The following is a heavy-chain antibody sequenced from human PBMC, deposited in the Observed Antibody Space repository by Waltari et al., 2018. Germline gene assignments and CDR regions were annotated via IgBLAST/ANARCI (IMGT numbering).Heavy chain of an antibody. J-gene: IGHJ4*02. Sequence: QVQLQESGQGLVKPSETLSLTCNVFGGPMHNSYCSWIRLPPGKGLEWIGYVRDSGRTNYNPSLRSRVTISVDMSKNEFSLELNSVTGADTAVYYCARHVMIRGYHFDYWGQGILVTISP. CDR3: ARHVMIRGYHFDY. D-gene: IGHD3-10*01. CDR1: GGPMHNSY. V-gene: IGHV4-59*08. CDR2: VRDSGRT.